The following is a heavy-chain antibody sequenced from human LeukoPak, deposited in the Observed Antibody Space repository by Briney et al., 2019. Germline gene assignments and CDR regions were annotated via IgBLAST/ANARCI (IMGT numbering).Heavy chain of an antibody. V-gene: IGHV3-30*18. CDR1: GFTFSSFG. J-gene: IGHJ4*02. Sequence: PGRSLRLSCAASGFTFSSFGMHWVRQAPSNGLEWVAVISYDGSNKYYPDSVRGRFTISRDNSKNTLYLQMNRLRAEDTAVYYCAKGNYYGSVLPIDYWGQGTLVTVSS. CDR3: AKGNYYGSVLPIDY. D-gene: IGHD3-10*01. CDR2: ISYDGSNK.